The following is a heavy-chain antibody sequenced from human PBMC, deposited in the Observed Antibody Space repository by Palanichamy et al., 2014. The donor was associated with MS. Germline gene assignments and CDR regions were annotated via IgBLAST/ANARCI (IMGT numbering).Heavy chain of an antibody. CDR3: ARQPDYGWFDP. J-gene: IGHJ5*02. CDR2: IYYSGST. V-gene: IGHV4-39*01. Sequence: QLQLQESGPRLVKPSETLSLTCAVSGASISSSDYYWGWIRQPPGKGLEWIGTIYYSGSTYYNPSLKSRVTISVNPSKNEFSLKPSAVTAADTAVYYCARQPDYGWFDPWGQGTLVTVSS. D-gene: IGHD4-17*01. CDR1: GASISSSDYY.